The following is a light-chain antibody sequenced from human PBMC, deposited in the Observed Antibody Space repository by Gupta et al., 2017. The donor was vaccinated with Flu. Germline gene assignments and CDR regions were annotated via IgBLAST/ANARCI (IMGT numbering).Light chain of an antibody. J-gene: IGLJ2*01. Sequence: SGSIGSNFVQWSQQRPGSSPTTVIYENDQRPSGVPARFSGSIDTSSNSASLTISGLKTEDEADYYCQSYHSDNPVIFGGGTKLTVL. CDR1: SGSIGSNF. CDR2: END. V-gene: IGLV6-57*01. CDR3: QSYHSDNPVI.